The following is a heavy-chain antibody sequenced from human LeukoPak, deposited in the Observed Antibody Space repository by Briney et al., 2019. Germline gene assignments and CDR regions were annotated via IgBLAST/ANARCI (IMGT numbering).Heavy chain of an antibody. D-gene: IGHD1-26*01. CDR2: IYYSGST. Sequence: SETLSLTCTVSGGSISSSSYYWGWIRQPPGKGLEWIGSIYYSGSTYYNPSLKSRVTISVDTSKNQFSLKLSSVTAADTAVYYCARCGGSYDWFDPWGQGTLVTVSS. CDR3: ARCGGSYDWFDP. J-gene: IGHJ5*02. V-gene: IGHV4-39*07. CDR1: GGSISSSSYY.